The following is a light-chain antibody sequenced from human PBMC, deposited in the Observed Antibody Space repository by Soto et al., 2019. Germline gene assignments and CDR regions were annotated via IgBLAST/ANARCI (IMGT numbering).Light chain of an antibody. V-gene: IGKV3-11*01. CDR2: DAS. J-gene: IGKJ4*01. CDR3: QQRNTWPLT. Sequence: IVLTQSPVTLSLYPGERATLSCRASQSVRTYLAWYQVKPGQAPRLLIYDASRRASGVPARFSGSGSGTDFTLTISSLEPEDFALYYCQQRNTWPLTFGGGTKVDI. CDR1: QSVRTY.